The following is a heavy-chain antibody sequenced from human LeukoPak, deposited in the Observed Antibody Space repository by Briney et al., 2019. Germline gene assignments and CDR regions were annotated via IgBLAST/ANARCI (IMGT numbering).Heavy chain of an antibody. D-gene: IGHD4-17*01. CDR1: GYSFTNFW. V-gene: IGHV5-51*01. CDR3: ARRTVLNYFDY. CDR2: IYPGDSDT. J-gene: IGHJ4*02. Sequence: GESLKISCKGSGYSFTNFWIGWVRQMPGKGLEWVGIIYPGDSDTRYSPSFQGQVTISADKSISTAYLQWSSLKASDTAMYYCARRTVLNYFDYWGQGTLVTVSS.